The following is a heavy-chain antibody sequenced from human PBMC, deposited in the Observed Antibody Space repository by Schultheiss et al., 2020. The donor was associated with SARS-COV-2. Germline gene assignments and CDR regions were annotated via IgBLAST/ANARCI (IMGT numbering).Heavy chain of an antibody. CDR1: GGSISSSSYY. CDR3: ARQGSHNPYYFDY. D-gene: IGHD1-26*01. V-gene: IGHV4-39*07. CDR2: IYYSGST. J-gene: IGHJ4*02. Sequence: SETLSLTCTVSGGSISSSSYYWGWIRQPPGKGLEWIGYIYYSGSTYYNPSLKSRVTISVDTSKNQFSLKLSSVTAADTAVYYCARQGSHNPYYFDYWGQGTLVTVSS.